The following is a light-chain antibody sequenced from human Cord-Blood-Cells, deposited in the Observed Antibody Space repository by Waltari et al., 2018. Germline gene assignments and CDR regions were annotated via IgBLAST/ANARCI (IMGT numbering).Light chain of an antibody. Sequence: DIVMTQSPDSLAVSLGERATINCKSSQSVLYSSNNKNYLDWYQQKPGQPPKLLIYWASTRESGVPDRFSGSGSGTDVTLTISSLQAEDVAVYYCQQYYSTPYTFGQGTKLEI. CDR1: QSVLYSSNNKNY. V-gene: IGKV4-1*01. J-gene: IGKJ2*01. CDR2: WAS. CDR3: QQYYSTPYT.